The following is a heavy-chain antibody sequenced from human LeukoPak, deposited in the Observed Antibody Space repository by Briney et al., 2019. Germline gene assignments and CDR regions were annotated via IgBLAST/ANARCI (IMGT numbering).Heavy chain of an antibody. CDR3: ARLFDDGTSNTLPLGY. D-gene: IGHD1-14*01. Sequence: ASVAVSCKASGYTFIGYYMHWVRQAPGQGLEWMGRINPESGATNYAQKFQGRVTMTTDTSTSTVFMELGSLTSDDTAVYYCARLFDDGTSNTLPLGYWGQGTLVTVSS. J-gene: IGHJ4*02. V-gene: IGHV1-2*06. CDR2: INPESGAT. CDR1: GYTFIGYY.